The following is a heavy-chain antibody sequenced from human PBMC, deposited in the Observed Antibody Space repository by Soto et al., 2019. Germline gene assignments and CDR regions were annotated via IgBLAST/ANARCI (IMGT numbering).Heavy chain of an antibody. CDR3: ERDYHALLYYYGMDV. CDR2: IYHSGST. CDR1: GGSISSSNW. D-gene: IGHD2-2*01. V-gene: IGHV4-4*02. Sequence: PSETLSLTCAVSGGSISSSNWWSWVRQPPGKGLEWVGEIYHSGSTNYNPSLKSRVTISVDKSKNQFSLKLSSVTAADTAVYYCERDYHALLYYYGMDVWGQGTTVTVSS. J-gene: IGHJ6*02.